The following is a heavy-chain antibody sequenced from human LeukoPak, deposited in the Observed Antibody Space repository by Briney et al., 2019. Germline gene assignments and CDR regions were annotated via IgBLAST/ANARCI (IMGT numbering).Heavy chain of an antibody. Sequence: PSETLSLTCAVSGGSFSDYFWSWVRQPPGKGLEWIGEINQSGSSTYNPSLKSRVTMSVDTSKSQLSLKMTSVTAADTAVYYCASIHQVRGTDTFDIWGQGTMVTVSS. V-gene: IGHV4-34*01. CDR3: ASIHQVRGTDTFDI. D-gene: IGHD3-10*01. CDR2: INQSGSS. CDR1: GGSFSDYF. J-gene: IGHJ3*02.